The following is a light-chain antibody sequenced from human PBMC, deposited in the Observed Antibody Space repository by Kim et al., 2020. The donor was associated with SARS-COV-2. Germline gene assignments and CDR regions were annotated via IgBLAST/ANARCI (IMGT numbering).Light chain of an antibody. CDR3: QHFGTAPYT. Sequence: LSPGERATLSCRASQSVSSRFLAWYQHRPGQPPRLLMYGASSRATGIPDRFSSSGSGTDFSLTINRLEPEDVAVYYCQHFGTAPYTFCQGTKLEIK. V-gene: IGKV3-20*01. J-gene: IGKJ2*01. CDR1: QSVSSRF. CDR2: GAS.